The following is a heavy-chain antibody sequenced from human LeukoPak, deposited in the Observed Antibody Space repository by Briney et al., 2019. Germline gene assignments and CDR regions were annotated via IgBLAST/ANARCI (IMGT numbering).Heavy chain of an antibody. Sequence: ASVKVSCKASGYTFTGYYMHWVRQAPGQGLEWMGWINPNSGGTNYAQKFQGRVTMTRDTSISTAYMELSRLRSDDTAVYYCARTGYSSSSAADYWGQGTLVTVSS. CDR1: GYTFTGYY. V-gene: IGHV1-2*02. CDR2: INPNSGGT. CDR3: ARTGYSSSSAADY. D-gene: IGHD6-6*01. J-gene: IGHJ4*02.